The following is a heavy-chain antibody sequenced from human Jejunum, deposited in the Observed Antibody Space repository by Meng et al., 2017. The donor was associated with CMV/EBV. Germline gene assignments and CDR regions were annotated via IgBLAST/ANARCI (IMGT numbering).Heavy chain of an antibody. CDR3: ARSSGWVLN. CDR1: GGSISSYY. D-gene: IGHD6-19*01. V-gene: IGHV4-59*08. J-gene: IGHJ4*02. Sequence: QVQLQESGPGLVKPSETLSLTCTVSGGSISSYYWSWIRQPPGKGLEWIGYIYYSGSTNYKPSLKSRVTISVDTSKNQFSLKLSPVTAADTAVYYCARSSGWVLNWGQGTLVTVSS. CDR2: IYYSGST.